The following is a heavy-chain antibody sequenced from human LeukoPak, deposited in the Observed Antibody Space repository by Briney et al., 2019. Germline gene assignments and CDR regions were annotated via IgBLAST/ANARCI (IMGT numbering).Heavy chain of an antibody. CDR1: GFTFSSYS. CDR2: ISSSSSTI. J-gene: IGHJ3*02. D-gene: IGHD2-2*01. Sequence: HPGGSLRLSCAASGFTFSSYSMNWVRQAPGKGLEWVSYISSSSSTIYYADSVKGRFTISRDNAKNSLYLQMNSLRAEDTAVYYCARSTTSRGLFGDAFDIWGQGTMVTVSS. V-gene: IGHV3-48*01. CDR3: ARSTTSRGLFGDAFDI.